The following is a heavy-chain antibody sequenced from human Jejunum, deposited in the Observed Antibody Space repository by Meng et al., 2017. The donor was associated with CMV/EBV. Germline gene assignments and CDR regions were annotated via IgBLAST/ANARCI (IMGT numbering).Heavy chain of an antibody. CDR1: GYMFTRYN. V-gene: IGHV7-4-1*02. CDR3: ATGSVAADGKGY. Sequence: QVQLVQSGSELKKPGASVKISCKASGYMFTRYNINWVRQAPGQWLEWMGYINPKTANPTYVQGFTGRFVFSLVTSVSTAYLQISSLEAEDTAVYYCATGSVAADGKGYWGQGTLVTVSS. D-gene: IGHD6-13*01. J-gene: IGHJ1*01. CDR2: INPKTANP.